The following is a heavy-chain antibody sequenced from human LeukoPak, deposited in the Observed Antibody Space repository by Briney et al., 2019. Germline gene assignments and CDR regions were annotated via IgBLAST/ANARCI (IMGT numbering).Heavy chain of an antibody. CDR3: ARQLGYCSSTSCYADKVDY. CDR1: GGSICSSSYY. Sequence: SETLSLTCTVSGGSICSSSYYWGWIRQPPGQGLEWIGSIYYSGSTYYNPSLKSRVTISVDTSKNQFSLKLSSVTAADTAVYYCARQLGYCSSTSCYADKVDYWGQGTLVTVSS. J-gene: IGHJ4*02. D-gene: IGHD2-2*01. V-gene: IGHV4-39*01. CDR2: IYYSGST.